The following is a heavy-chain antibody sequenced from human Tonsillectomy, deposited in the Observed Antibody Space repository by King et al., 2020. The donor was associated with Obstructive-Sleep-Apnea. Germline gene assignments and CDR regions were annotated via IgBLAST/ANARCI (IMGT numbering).Heavy chain of an antibody. J-gene: IGHJ6*02. CDR1: GFTFRSYS. CDR2: ISISSRSI. V-gene: IGHV3-48*04. Sequence: VQLVESGGGLVQPGGSLRLSCAASGFTFRSYSMNWVRQAPGKGLEWVSYISISSRSIYYADSVKGRFIISRDNAENSRYLQMNSVRAEDTAVYWCARDRQQLVPGYYYYGLDVWGQGTTVTVSS. CDR3: ARDRQQLVPGYYYYGLDV. D-gene: IGHD6-13*01.